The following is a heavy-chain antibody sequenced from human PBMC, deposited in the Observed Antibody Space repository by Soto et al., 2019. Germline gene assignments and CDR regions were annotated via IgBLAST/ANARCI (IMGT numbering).Heavy chain of an antibody. J-gene: IGHJ4*02. D-gene: IGHD1-26*01. CDR1: GFTVSSNY. CDR3: ARMRGAIQTFELDY. V-gene: IGHV3-66*01. CDR2: IYSGGST. Sequence: GGSLRLSCAASGFTVSSNYMSWVRQAPGKGLEWVSVIYSGGSTYYADSVKGRFTISRDNSKNTLYLQMNSLRAEDTAVYYCARMRGAIQTFELDYWGQGTLVTVSS.